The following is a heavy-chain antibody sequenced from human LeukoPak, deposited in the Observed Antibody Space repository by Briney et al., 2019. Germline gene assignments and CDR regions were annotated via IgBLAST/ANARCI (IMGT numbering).Heavy chain of an antibody. CDR3: ARGRDILTIGY. V-gene: IGHV3-48*01. CDR1: GFTFSYYN. CDR2: ISGSGTSI. D-gene: IGHD3-9*01. J-gene: IGHJ4*02. Sequence: GGSLRLTCAASGFTFSYYNMNWVRQAPGKGLEWVSYISGSGTSIQYADSVKGRFTISRDNSKNTLYLQMNSLRAEDTAVYYCARGRDILTIGYWGQGTLVAVSS.